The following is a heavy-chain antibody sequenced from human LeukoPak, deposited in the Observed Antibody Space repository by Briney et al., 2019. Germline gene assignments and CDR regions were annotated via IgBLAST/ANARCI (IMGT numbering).Heavy chain of an antibody. CDR2: INPSGGST. Sequence: ASVKVSCKASGYTFTSYYMHWVRQAPGQGLEWMGIINPSGGSTSYAQKFQGRVTMTRDTSTSTVYMELSSLRSEDTAVYYCARDRSITMVRGVIPGGFDPWGQGTLVTVSS. CDR1: GYTFTSYY. D-gene: IGHD3-10*01. V-gene: IGHV1-46*01. J-gene: IGHJ5*02. CDR3: ARDRSITMVRGVIPGGFDP.